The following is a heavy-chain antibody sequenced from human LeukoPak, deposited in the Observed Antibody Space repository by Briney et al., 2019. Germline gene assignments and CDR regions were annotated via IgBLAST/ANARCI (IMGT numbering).Heavy chain of an antibody. CDR1: GFTFSSYE. D-gene: IGHD6-13*01. CDR3: ARTIEIAAAGTGSFDY. Sequence: PGGSLRLSCAAPGFTFSSYEMNWVRQAAGKGLEWVSYISSSGSTIYYADSVKGRFTISRDNAKNSLYLQMNSLRAEDTAVYYCARTIEIAAAGTGSFDYWGQGTLVTVSS. J-gene: IGHJ4*02. CDR2: ISSSGSTI. V-gene: IGHV3-48*03.